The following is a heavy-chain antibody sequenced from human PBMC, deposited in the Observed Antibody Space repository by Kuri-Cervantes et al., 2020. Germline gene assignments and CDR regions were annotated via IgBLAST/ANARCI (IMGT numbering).Heavy chain of an antibody. V-gene: IGHV4-38-2*01. D-gene: IGHD3-3*01. Sequence: SETLSLTCAISGYSISSGYYWGWIRQPPGKGLEWIGSIFHSGSTYYNTSLMSRLTISVDTSKNQLSLKVNSVTAADAAVYYCARRGYYNFWSGHQEGVFDIWGQGTMVTVSS. CDR3: ARRGYYNFWSGHQEGVFDI. J-gene: IGHJ3*02. CDR2: IFHSGST. CDR1: GYSISSGYY.